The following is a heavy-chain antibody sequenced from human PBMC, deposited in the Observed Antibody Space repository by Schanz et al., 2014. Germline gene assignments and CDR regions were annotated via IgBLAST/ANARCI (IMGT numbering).Heavy chain of an antibody. CDR1: GITFSSHT. D-gene: IGHD6-13*01. CDR3: ATASSPVREAGAGSSFHL. Sequence: EVHLVESGGGLVQPGGSLRLSCAASGITFSSHTFNWVRQAPGKGLEWLSVISASGGVTYYADSVKGRFTISRDNAKNSLYLQMNSLRAEDTAMYDCATASSPVREAGAGSSFHLWGQGTLVTVSP. J-gene: IGHJ5*02. V-gene: IGHV3-23*04. CDR2: ISASGGVT.